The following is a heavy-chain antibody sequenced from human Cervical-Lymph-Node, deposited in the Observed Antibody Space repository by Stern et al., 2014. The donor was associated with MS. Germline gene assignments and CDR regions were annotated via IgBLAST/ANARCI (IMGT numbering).Heavy chain of an antibody. J-gene: IGHJ4*02. Sequence: VQLVDSGGGVVQPGRSLRLSCAASGFVFRRYALHWVRQAPGKGLAWVAIISYDGRDKYYTDSVKGRFTVSRDNSSNTVDLEMNSLRLEDTAVYYCAKGGSGSYLDWGQGSLVTVSS. CDR1: GFVFRRYA. CDR3: AKGGSGSYLD. V-gene: IGHV3-30*04. D-gene: IGHD1-26*01. CDR2: ISYDGRDK.